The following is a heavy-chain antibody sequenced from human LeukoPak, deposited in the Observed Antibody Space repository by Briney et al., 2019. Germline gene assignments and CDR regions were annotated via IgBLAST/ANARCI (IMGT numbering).Heavy chain of an antibody. CDR3: VSSVPSGGT. J-gene: IGHJ5*02. Sequence: PGGSLRLSCAASGFTFSSYAMSWVRQAPGKGLEWVSAISGSGGSTYYADSVKGRFTISRDTAKNSLYLQANSLRVEDTAVYYCVSSVPSGGTWGQGTLVTVSS. CDR2: ISGSGGST. D-gene: IGHD3-3*01. CDR1: GFTFSSYA. V-gene: IGHV3-23*01.